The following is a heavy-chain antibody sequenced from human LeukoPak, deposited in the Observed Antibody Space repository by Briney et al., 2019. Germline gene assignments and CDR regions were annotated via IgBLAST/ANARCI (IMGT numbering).Heavy chain of an antibody. CDR1: GGSISSYY. CDR3: ARDGSAAGMDY. J-gene: IGHJ4*02. Sequence: SETLSLTCTVSGGSISSYYWSWIRQPPGKGLEWIGYIYYSGGTNYNPSLKSRVTISVDTSKNQFSLKLSSVTAADTAVYYCARDGSAAGMDYWGQGTLVTVSS. CDR2: IYYSGGT. V-gene: IGHV4-59*01. D-gene: IGHD6-13*01.